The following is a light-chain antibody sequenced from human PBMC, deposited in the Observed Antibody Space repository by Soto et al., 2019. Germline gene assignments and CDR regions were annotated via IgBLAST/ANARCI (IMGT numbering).Light chain of an antibody. CDR2: GNS. V-gene: IGLV1-40*01. CDR1: SSNIGAGYD. CDR3: KSYDSRLSGGVV. Sequence: QSVLTQPPSVSGAPGQRVTISCTGSSSNIGAGYDVHWYQQLPGTAPKLLIYGNSNRPSGLPDRFSGSKSGTSASLAITGLQAEEEAYEYCKSYDSRLSGGVVFGGGTKLTVL. J-gene: IGLJ2*01.